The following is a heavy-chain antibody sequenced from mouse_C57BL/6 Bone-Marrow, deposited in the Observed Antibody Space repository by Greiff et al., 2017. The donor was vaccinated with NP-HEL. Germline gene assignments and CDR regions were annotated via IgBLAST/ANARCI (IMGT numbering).Heavy chain of an antibody. D-gene: IGHD2-5*01. CDR2: IDPEDGET. J-gene: IGHJ4*01. V-gene: IGHV14-2*01. CDR3: ARDSNYLYYAMDY. CDR1: GFNIKDYY. Sequence: VQLQQSGAELVKPGASVKLSCTASGFNIKDYYMHWVKQRTEQGLEWIGRIDPEDGETKYDPKFQGKATITADTSSNTAYLQLSSLTSEDTAVYYCARDSNYLYYAMDYWGQGTSVTVSS.